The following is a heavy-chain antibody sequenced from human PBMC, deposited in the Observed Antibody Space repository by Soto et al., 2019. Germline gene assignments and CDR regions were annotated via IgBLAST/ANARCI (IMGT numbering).Heavy chain of an antibody. CDR3: AKDLSADIVATMDAPGAFDI. J-gene: IGHJ3*02. CDR1: GFTFSSYA. Sequence: GGSLRLSCAASGFTFSSYAMSWVRQAPGKGLEWVSAISGSGGSTYYADSVKGRFTISRDNSKNTLYLQMNSLRAEDTAVYYCAKDLSADIVATMDAPGAFDIWGQGTMVTVS. V-gene: IGHV3-23*01. D-gene: IGHD5-12*01. CDR2: ISGSGGST.